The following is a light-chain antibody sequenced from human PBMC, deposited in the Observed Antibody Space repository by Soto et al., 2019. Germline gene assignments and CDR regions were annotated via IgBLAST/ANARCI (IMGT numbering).Light chain of an antibody. CDR2: KTS. CDR1: QSISIW. V-gene: IGKV1-5*03. J-gene: IGKJ1*01. Sequence: DIHMTQSPSTLSASVGDRVTITCRASQSISIWLAWYQQKPGKAPNLLIYKTSSLESGVPSRFRGSGSGTEFNLTISSLQLDDFATDYCQHQNDYSWTVGQGTKVEIK. CDR3: QHQNDYSWT.